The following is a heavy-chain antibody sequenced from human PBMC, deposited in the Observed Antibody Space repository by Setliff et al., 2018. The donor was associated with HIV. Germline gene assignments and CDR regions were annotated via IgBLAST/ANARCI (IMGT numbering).Heavy chain of an antibody. V-gene: IGHV3-23*01. CDR2: ISTSGGGT. Sequence: GESLKISCAASEFTFDKYAMNWVRQAPGKGLEWVSGISTSGGGTYYADSVKGCFTISRDNSKNTLYLQLNALRADDTAMYYCAFSGTYYYVYWGQGTLVTVST. J-gene: IGHJ4*02. D-gene: IGHD1-26*01. CDR1: EFTFDKYA. CDR3: AFSGTYYYVY.